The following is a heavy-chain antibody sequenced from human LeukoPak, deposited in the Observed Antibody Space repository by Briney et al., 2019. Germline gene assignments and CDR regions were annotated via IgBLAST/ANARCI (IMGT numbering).Heavy chain of an antibody. CDR2: ISGSGGST. D-gene: IGHD6-6*01. V-gene: IGHV3-23*01. CDR1: GFTFSSYA. CDR3: AKDWPSRIAARPPRPYYFDY. J-gene: IGHJ4*02. Sequence: PGGSLRLSCAAFGFTFSSYAMSWVRQAPGKGLEWVSAISGSGGSTYYADSVKGRFTISRDNSKNTLYLQMNSLRAEDTAVYYCAKDWPSRIAARPPRPYYFDYWGQGTLVTVSS.